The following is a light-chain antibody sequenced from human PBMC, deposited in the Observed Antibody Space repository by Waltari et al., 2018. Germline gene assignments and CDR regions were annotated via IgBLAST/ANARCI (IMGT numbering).Light chain of an antibody. CDR2: GAS. V-gene: IGKV3-20*01. J-gene: IGKJ1*01. Sequence: EIVLTQSPGTLSLSPGERATLSCWASQSVSRALVWYQQKPGQAPRLLIYGASTRAPGIPARFSGSGSVTYFSLTINRLEPEDFAVYYCQHYVRLPATFGQGTKVEI. CDR1: QSVSRA. CDR3: QHYVRLPAT.